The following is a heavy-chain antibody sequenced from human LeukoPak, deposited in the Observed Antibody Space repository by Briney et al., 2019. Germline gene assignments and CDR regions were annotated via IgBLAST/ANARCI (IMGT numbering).Heavy chain of an antibody. D-gene: IGHD6-13*01. Sequence: GGSLRLSCAASGFIFSTYTMNWVRQAPGKGLVWVSQINTDGNSTTYADSVKGRFTVSRDNAKNTLYLQMNSLRAEDTAVYYCARELASGDWGQGTLVTVSS. CDR1: GFIFSTYT. V-gene: IGHV3-74*01. J-gene: IGHJ4*02. CDR3: ARELASGD. CDR2: INTDGNST.